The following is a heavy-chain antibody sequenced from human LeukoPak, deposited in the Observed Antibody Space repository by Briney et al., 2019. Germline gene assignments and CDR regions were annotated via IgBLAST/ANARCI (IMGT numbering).Heavy chain of an antibody. J-gene: IGHJ4*02. CDR1: GYTFTSYY. V-gene: IGHV1-46*01. D-gene: IGHD3-10*01. Sequence: ASVKVSCKASGYTFTSYYMHWVRQAPGQGLEWMGIINPSGGSTSYAQKFQGRVTMTKDKSTSKVYMELSSLRSEDTAVYYCARRAQGVLDYWGQGTLVTVSS. CDR3: ARRAQGVLDY. CDR2: INPSGGST.